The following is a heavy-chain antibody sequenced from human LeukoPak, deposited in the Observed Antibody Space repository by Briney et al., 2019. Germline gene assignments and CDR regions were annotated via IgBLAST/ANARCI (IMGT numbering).Heavy chain of an antibody. CDR3: ARDKVGGSMAGSNFDY. CDR1: GFTFNIYA. J-gene: IGHJ4*02. CDR2: IKQDGSEK. Sequence: GGSLRLSCAASGFTFNIYAMSWVRQAPGKGLEWVANIKQDGSEKNYVDSVKGRFTISRDNAKNSLFLQMNSLRGEDTAVYYCARDKVGGSMAGSNFDYWGQGTLVTVSS. D-gene: IGHD6-19*01. V-gene: IGHV3-7*01.